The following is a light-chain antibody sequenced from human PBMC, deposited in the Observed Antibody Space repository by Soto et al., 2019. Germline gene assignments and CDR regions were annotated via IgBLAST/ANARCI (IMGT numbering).Light chain of an antibody. V-gene: IGLV2-14*03. CDR1: SSDVGGYNY. CDR3: ISHSSSSTLVV. CDR2: DVN. J-gene: IGLJ2*01. Sequence: QSVLTQPASMSGSPGQSITISCTGTSSDVGGYNYVSWYRQQPGKAPKLMIYDVNNRPSGVSNRFSGSKSGNTASLTISGLQAEDEANYYCISHSSSSTLVVFGGGTKVTVL.